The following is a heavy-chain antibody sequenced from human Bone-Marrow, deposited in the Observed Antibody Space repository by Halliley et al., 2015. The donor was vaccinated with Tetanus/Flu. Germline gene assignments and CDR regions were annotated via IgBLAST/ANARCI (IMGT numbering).Heavy chain of an antibody. J-gene: IGHJ3*02. D-gene: IGHD6-25*01. V-gene: IGHV4-59*01. CDR2: LYYTGPP. CDR3: ARDRAAVPRAFEI. Sequence: EGIGALYYTGPPHYPPSLESRVTISLDPSKSPFSLKLTSVTAGDTAVYYCARDRAAVPRAFEIWGQGTTVTVSS.